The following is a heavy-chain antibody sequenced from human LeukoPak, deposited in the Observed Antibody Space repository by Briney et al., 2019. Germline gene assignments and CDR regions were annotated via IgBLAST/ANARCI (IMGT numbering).Heavy chain of an antibody. Sequence: PGGSLRLSCAASGFTFSSYEMNWVRQAPGKGLEWVSYISSSGSTIYHADSVKGRFTISRDNAKNSLYLQMNSLRAEDTAVYYCARDPTEYYFDYWGQGTLVTVSS. V-gene: IGHV3-48*03. CDR1: GFTFSSYE. CDR3: ARDPTEYYFDY. D-gene: IGHD3-10*01. CDR2: ISSSGSTI. J-gene: IGHJ4*02.